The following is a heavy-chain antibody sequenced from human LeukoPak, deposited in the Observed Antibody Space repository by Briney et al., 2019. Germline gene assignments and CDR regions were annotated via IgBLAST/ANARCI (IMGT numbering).Heavy chain of an antibody. V-gene: IGHV3-7*01. CDR3: TRDFAFQQFDY. CDR2: INQDGSTK. J-gene: IGHJ4*02. CDR1: GFSFSNSW. D-gene: IGHD1/OR15-1a*01. Sequence: PGGSLRPSCAATGFSFSNSWMTWVRQAPGKGPEWLANINQDGSTKNYVDAVEGRFTISRDNAKNSLYLQMNSLRAEDTAVYYCTRDFAFQQFDYWGQGTLVTVSS.